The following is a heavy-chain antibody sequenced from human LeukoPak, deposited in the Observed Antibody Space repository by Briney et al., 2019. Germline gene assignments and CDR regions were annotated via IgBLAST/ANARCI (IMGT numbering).Heavy chain of an antibody. V-gene: IGHV1-18*01. J-gene: IGHJ4*02. D-gene: IGHD2-2*01. CDR3: ALIPYCTTATCYYFDY. Sequence: AASVKVSCKASGYTFTTYGISWVRQAPGQGLEWMGWISTYNGGTNYAQELQGRVTMTADTSTSTTYMELRSLRSDDTAVYYCALIPYCTTATCYYFDYWGQGTLVTVSS. CDR1: GYTFTTYG. CDR2: ISTYNGGT.